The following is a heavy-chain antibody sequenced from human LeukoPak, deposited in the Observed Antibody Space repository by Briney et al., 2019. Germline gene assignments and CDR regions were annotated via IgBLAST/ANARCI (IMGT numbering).Heavy chain of an antibody. CDR1: GGTFSSYA. J-gene: IGHJ6*02. D-gene: IGHD3-16*01. CDR3: AREKLDQPSLLWGSKNYYYYYGMDV. CDR2: IIPIFGTA. V-gene: IGHV1-69*13. Sequence: GASMKVSCKASGGTFSSYAISWVRQAPGQGLEWMGGIIPIFGTANYAQKFQGRVTITADESTSTAYMELSSLRSEDTAVYYCAREKLDQPSLLWGSKNYYYYYGMDVWGQGTTATVSS.